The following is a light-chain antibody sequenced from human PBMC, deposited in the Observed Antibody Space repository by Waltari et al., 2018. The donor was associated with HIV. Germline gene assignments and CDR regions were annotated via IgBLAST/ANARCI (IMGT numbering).Light chain of an antibody. CDR1: SSDVGGYNY. J-gene: IGLJ2*01. V-gene: IGLV2-14*03. CDR3: SSYTSSSTLVV. CDR2: EVS. Sequence: QSALTQPASVSGSPGQSIIISCTGTSSDVGGYNYVSWYQQHPGKAPKLMIYEVSNRPSGISNRFSGSKSGNTASLTISWLQAEDEADYYCSSYTSSSTLVVFGGGTKLTVL.